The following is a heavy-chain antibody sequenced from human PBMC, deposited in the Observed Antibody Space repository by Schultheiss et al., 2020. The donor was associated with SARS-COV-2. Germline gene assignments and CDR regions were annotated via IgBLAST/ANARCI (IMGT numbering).Heavy chain of an antibody. D-gene: IGHD2-2*01. J-gene: IGHJ3*02. CDR3: ARGYCSSTSCHFDI. V-gene: IGHV4-61*02. CDR1: GGSISSGSYY. CDR2: IYTSGST. Sequence: SQTLSLTCTVSGGSISSGSYYWSWIRQPAGKGLEWIGRIYTSGSTNYNPSLKSRVTISVDTSKNQFSLKLSSVTAADTAVYYCARGYCSSTSCHFDIWGQGTTVTVSS.